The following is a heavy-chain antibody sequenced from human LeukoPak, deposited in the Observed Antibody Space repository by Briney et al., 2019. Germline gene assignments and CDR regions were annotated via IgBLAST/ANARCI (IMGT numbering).Heavy chain of an antibody. CDR2: IKQDGSEK. J-gene: IGHJ4*02. D-gene: IGHD2-15*01. CDR3: ARDLLDIVVVVAASHYFDY. Sequence: GGSLRLSCAASGFTFSSYWMSWVRQAPGKGLEWVASIKQDGSEKYYVDSVKGRFTISRDNAKNSLYLQMNSLRAEDTAVYYCARDLLDIVVVVAASHYFDYWGQGTLVTVSS. CDR1: GFTFSSYW. V-gene: IGHV3-7*01.